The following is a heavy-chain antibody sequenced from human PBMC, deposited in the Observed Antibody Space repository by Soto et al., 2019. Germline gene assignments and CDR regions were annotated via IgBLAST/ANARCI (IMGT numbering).Heavy chain of an antibody. J-gene: IGHJ6*02. CDR2: IIPIFDTP. CDR3: VRSLAEGYCTISGCYTRPLNGMDV. V-gene: IGHV1-69*13. D-gene: IGHD2-2*02. CDR1: GGTFSSYA. Sequence: GASVKVSCKASGGTFSSYAFSWVRQAPGQGLEWMGGIIPIFDTPNYAQGFQGRLSITADESTSTAHMELSSLRSDDTAVYYRVRSLAEGYCTISGCYTRPLNGMDVWGQGTTVTVSS.